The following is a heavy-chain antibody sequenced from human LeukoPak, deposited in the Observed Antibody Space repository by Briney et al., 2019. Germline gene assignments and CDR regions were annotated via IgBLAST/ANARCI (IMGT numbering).Heavy chain of an antibody. D-gene: IGHD3-22*01. CDR1: GYAFTSYD. J-gene: IGHJ4*02. Sequence: GASVKVSCKASGYAFTSYDINWVRQATGQGLEWMGWMNPNSGNTGYAQKFQGRVTMTRNTSISTAYMELSRLTSDDTAVYYCARDYDSRGYYPDYWGQGTLVTVSS. CDR3: ARDYDSRGYYPDY. CDR2: MNPNSGNT. V-gene: IGHV1-8*01.